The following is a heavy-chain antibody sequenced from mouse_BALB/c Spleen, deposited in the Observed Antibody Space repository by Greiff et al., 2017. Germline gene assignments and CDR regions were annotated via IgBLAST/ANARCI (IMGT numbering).Heavy chain of an antibody. CDR1: GYSFTGYN. CDR2: IDPYNGGT. D-gene: IGHD2-4*01. CDR3: ARGDYDYFYY. J-gene: IGHJ2*01. V-gene: IGHV1S135*01. Sequence: LVESGPELGKPGASVKISCKASGYSFTGYNMYWVKPSHRKSLEWIGYIDPYNGGTSYNQKSKGKATLTVDKSSSTAYMHLNSLTSEDSAIFYCARGDYDYFYYWGQGTTLTVSS.